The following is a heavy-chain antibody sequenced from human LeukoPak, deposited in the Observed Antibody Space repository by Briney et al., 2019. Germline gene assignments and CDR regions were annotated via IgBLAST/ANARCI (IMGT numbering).Heavy chain of an antibody. D-gene: IGHD1-14*01. V-gene: IGHV1-69*05. CDR3: ARVNLRPIIKFFDY. CDR1: GGTFSSYA. CDR2: IIPIFGTA. J-gene: IGHJ4*02. Sequence: ASVKVSCKASGGTFSSYAISWVRQAPGQGLEWMGGIIPIFGTANYAQNLQGRVTLTTDTSTSTAYMELRSLRSDDTAVYYCARVNLRPIIKFFDYWGQGTLVTVSS.